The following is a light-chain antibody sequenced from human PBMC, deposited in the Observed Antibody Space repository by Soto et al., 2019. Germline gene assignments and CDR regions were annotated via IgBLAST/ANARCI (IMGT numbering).Light chain of an antibody. CDR1: QSINSY. CDR2: AAS. Sequence: DIQMTQSPSSLSASIGDRDTITCRASQSINSYLNWYRQKPGKAPKLLIYAASSLQSGVPSRFSGSASGTDFTLTISSLQAEDLATYFCQQSHSTPPNTFGQGTKLEIK. J-gene: IGKJ2*01. CDR3: QQSHSTPPNT. V-gene: IGKV1-39*01.